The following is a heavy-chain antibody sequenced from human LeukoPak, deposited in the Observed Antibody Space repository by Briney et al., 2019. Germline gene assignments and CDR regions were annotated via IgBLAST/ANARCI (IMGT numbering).Heavy chain of an antibody. CDR3: ARDLRYSDSSGYYYSRFYMDV. Sequence: PSETLSLTCTVSGGSISSHYWSWIRQPPGKGLEWIGYIYSSGSTNYNSSLKSRVSISVDTSKNQFSLKLSSVTAADTAVYYCARDLRYSDSSGYYYSRFYMDVWGKGTTVTVSS. D-gene: IGHD3-22*01. CDR2: IYSSGST. J-gene: IGHJ6*03. V-gene: IGHV4-59*11. CDR1: GGSISSHY.